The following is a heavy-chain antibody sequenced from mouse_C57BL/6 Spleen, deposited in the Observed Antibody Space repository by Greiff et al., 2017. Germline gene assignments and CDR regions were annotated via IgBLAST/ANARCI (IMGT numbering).Heavy chain of an antibody. V-gene: IGHV5-6*01. D-gene: IGHD3-3*01. CDR3: ARHRGLFDY. J-gene: IGHJ2*01. CDR1: GFTFSSYG. Sequence: EVKVVESGGDLVKPGGSLKLSCAASGFTFSSYGMSWVRQTPDKRLEWVATISSGGSYTYYPDSVKGRFTISRDNAKNTLYLQMSSLKSEDTAMYYCARHRGLFDYWGQGTTLTVSS. CDR2: ISSGGSYT.